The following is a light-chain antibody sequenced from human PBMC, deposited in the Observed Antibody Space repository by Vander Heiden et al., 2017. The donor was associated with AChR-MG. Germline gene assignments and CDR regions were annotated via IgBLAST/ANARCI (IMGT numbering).Light chain of an antibody. CDR3: QQYNNWPPRHT. CDR1: QSVGSN. Sequence: EILMTRSPATLSVSPGEGATLSCRASQSVGSNLAWYQQKPGQAPRLLIYGASTRATGIPARFSGSGSGTEFTLTISSLQSEDFAVYYCQQYNNWPPRHTFGHGTKVDIK. J-gene: IGKJ3*01. CDR2: GAS. V-gene: IGKV3-15*01.